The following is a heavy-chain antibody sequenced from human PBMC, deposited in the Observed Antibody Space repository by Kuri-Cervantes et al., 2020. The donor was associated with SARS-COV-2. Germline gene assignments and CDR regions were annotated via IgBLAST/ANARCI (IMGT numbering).Heavy chain of an antibody. CDR2: ISGSGGST. D-gene: IGHD4-11*01. CDR1: GFTFSSYS. J-gene: IGHJ6*02. V-gene: IGHV3-23*01. Sequence: GGSLRLSCAASGFTFSSYSMNWVRQAPGKGLEWVSAISGSGGSTYYADSVKGRFTISRDNSKNTLYLQMNSLRAEDTAVYYCAKLAGSNYFNYYGMDVWGQGTTVTVSS. CDR3: AKLAGSNYFNYYGMDV.